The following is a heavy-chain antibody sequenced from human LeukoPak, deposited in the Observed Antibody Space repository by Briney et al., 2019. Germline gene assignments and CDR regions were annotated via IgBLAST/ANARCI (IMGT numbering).Heavy chain of an antibody. D-gene: IGHD3-22*01. CDR1: GFSFGTYA. CDR3: AKLSSVSSPDFDY. V-gene: IGHV3-23*01. J-gene: IGHJ4*02. CDR2: ISNAAVTT. Sequence: GGSLRLSCAASGFSFGTYAMTWVRQAPGKGLDWVAIISNAAVTTYHAESARGRFTISRDNSKNTLYLQMNSLTVEDTALYYCAKLSSVSSPDFDYWGQGTLVTVSS.